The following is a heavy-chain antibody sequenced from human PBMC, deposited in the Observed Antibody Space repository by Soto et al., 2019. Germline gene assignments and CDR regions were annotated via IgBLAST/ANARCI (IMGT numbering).Heavy chain of an antibody. CDR3: AKGSRSSRPYYFDY. D-gene: IGHD2-2*01. J-gene: IGHJ4*02. Sequence: GGSLRLSCAASGFTFSFYAMSWVRQAPGKGLEWVSATSDSGGSTYSADSVKGRFTISRDNSKNTLYLQMNSLRAEDTAVYYCAKGSRSSRPYYFDYWGQGTPVTVSS. V-gene: IGHV3-23*01. CDR1: GFTFSFYA. CDR2: TSDSGGST.